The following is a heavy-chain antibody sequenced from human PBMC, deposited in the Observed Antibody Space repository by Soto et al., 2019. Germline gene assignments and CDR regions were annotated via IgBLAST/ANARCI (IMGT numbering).Heavy chain of an antibody. CDR2: IYHSGST. J-gene: IGHJ4*02. D-gene: IGHD2-8*01. CDR1: GGSISSSNW. V-gene: IGHV4-4*02. Sequence: PSETLSLTCAVSGGSISSSNWWSWVRQPPGKGLEWIGEIYHSGSTNYNPSLKSRVTISVDKSKNQFSLKLSSVTAADTAVYYCARHNQRAGYCTNGVGLALANNYYFEDWGQGTLVTVSS. CDR3: ARHNQRAGYCTNGVGLALANNYYFED.